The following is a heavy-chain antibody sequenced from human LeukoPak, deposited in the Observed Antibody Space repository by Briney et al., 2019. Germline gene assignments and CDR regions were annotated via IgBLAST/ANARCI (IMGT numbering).Heavy chain of an antibody. V-gene: IGHV3-9*01. CDR2: ISWNSGSI. D-gene: IGHD2-8*01. CDR1: GFTFDDYA. Sequence: GGSLRLSCAASGFTFDDYAMHWVRQAPGKGLEWVSGISWNSGSIGYADSVQGRFTISRDNAKNSLYLQMNSLRAEDTALYYCAKDSLNDWGQGTLVTVSS. CDR3: AKDSLND. J-gene: IGHJ4*02.